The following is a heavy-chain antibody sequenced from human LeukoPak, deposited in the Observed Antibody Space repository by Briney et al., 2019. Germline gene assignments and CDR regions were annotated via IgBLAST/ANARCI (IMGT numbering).Heavy chain of an antibody. CDR3: ARQSSGYSYGSHDY. J-gene: IGHJ4*02. V-gene: IGHV4-39*01. CDR1: GASISISCYY. D-gene: IGHD5-18*01. CDR2: IYYSGSA. Sequence: SETRSLTCTVSGASISISCYYWGRIRQPPGKGLEWIGTIYYSGSAYYNPSLKSRVTISVDTSKNQFSLKLSSVTAADTAVYYCARQSSGYSYGSHDYWGQGTLVTVSS.